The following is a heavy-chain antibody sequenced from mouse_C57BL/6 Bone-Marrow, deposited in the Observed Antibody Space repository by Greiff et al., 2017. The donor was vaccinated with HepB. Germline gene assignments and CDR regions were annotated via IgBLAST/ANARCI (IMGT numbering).Heavy chain of an antibody. CDR1: GFSINSDCY. CDR3: ARAASPTVPWYFDV. CDR2: TFYSGIT. J-gene: IGHJ1*03. Sequence: EVQLQQSGPSLVRPSQTLSLTCTVTGFSINSDCYWIWIRQFPGNKLEYIGYTFYSGITYYNPSLESRTYITRDTSKNQFSLKLSSVTTEDTATYYCARAASPTVPWYFDVWGTGTTVTVSS. V-gene: IGHV3-3*01. D-gene: IGHD1-1*01.